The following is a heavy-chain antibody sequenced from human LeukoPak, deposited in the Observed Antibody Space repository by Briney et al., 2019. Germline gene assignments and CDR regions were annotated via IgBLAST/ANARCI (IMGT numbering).Heavy chain of an antibody. J-gene: IGHJ4*02. D-gene: IGHD6-19*01. Sequence: SSETLSLTCTVSGGSISSGGFYWSWIRQHPGKGLEWIGYIYYSGTTYYNPSLKSRVTISVDTSKNQFSLKLTSVTAADTAVYYCARQPPGDYSSGWYFYFDYWGQGTLVTVSS. V-gene: IGHV4-31*03. CDR3: ARQPPGDYSSGWYFYFDY. CDR1: GGSISSGGFY. CDR2: IYYSGTT.